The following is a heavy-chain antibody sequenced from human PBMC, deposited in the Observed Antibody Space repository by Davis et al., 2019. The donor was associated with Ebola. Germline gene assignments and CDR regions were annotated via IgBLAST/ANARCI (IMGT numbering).Heavy chain of an antibody. Sequence: GESLKISCAASGFTFSSYSMNWVRQAPGKGLEWVSYISSSSSTIYYADSVKGRFTISRDNAKNSLYLQMNSLRAEDTAVYYCAKGGGIRRPQMYYGMDVWGQGTTVTVSS. V-gene: IGHV3-48*01. CDR3: AKGGGIRRPQMYYGMDV. CDR2: ISSSSSTI. J-gene: IGHJ6*02. CDR1: GFTFSSYS. D-gene: IGHD1-14*01.